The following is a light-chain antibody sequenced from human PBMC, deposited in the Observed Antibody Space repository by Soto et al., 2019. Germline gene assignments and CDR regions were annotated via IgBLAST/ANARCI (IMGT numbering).Light chain of an antibody. Sequence: EIVLTQSPATLSLSPGQRATLSCRASQSVGAYLAWYQQKVGQAPRLLIYDASNRASFIPARFSGSGSGTDFTLTISSLEPEDVAVYYCHKGGDGTRFTFGPVTRVDI. CDR3: HKGGDGTRFT. CDR2: DAS. CDR1: QSVGAY. V-gene: IGKV3-11*01. J-gene: IGKJ3*01.